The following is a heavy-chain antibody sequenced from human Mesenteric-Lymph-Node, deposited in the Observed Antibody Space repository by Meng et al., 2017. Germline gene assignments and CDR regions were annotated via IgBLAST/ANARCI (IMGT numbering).Heavy chain of an antibody. CDR1: GGSISSSNW. J-gene: IGHJ2*01. V-gene: IGHV4-4*02. CDR3: ARDTPSLNWYFDL. Sequence: QVQLQESGPGLVKPSGTLSLTCAVSGGSISSSNWWTWVRQPPGKGLEWIGEIYHSGGTNYNPSLKSRVTISVDKSKNHFSLRLSSVTAADTAVYYCARDTPSLNWYFDLWGRGTLVTVSS. CDR2: IYHSGGT.